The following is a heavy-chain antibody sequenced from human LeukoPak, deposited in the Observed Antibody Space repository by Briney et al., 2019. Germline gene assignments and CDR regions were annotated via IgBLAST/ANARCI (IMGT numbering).Heavy chain of an antibody. J-gene: IGHJ5*02. D-gene: IGHD3-3*01. CDR3: ARGFYDFWSGYYNRNWFDP. V-gene: IGHV4-61*08. CDR2: IYYSGST. CDR1: GGSISSGGYY. Sequence: SETLSLTCTVSGGSISSGGYYWSWIRQPPGKGLEWIGYIYYSGSTNYNPSLKSRVTISVDTSKNQFSLKLSSVTAADTAVNYCARGFYDFWSGYYNRNWFDPWGQGTLVTVSS.